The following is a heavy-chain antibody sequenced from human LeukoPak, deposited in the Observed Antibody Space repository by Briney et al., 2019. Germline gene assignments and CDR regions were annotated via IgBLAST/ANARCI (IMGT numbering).Heavy chain of an antibody. CDR3: ARGSWSDAFDI. CDR2: INPYNGNT. V-gene: IGHV1-18*01. D-gene: IGHD6-13*01. J-gene: IGHJ3*02. Sequence: ASVKVSCKPSGYTFTSYGISWVRQAPGQGLEWMAWINPYNGNTNYAQKLRGRVTMTTDTSTGTAYMELRSLTSDDTAVYYCARGSWSDAFDIWGQGTMVTVSS. CDR1: GYTFTSYG.